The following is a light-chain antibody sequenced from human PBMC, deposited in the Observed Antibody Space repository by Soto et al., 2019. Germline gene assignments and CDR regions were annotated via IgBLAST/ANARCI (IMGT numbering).Light chain of an antibody. Sequence: EIVMTQSPATLSVSPGERATLSCRASRSVGSNLAWFQQKPGQAPRLLIYAASARATGVPARFSGSGSGTEFTLTISSLQSEDFAVYYCQQYNNWRAFGQGTMVEIK. CDR1: RSVGSN. CDR3: QQYNNWRA. V-gene: IGKV3-15*01. J-gene: IGKJ1*01. CDR2: AAS.